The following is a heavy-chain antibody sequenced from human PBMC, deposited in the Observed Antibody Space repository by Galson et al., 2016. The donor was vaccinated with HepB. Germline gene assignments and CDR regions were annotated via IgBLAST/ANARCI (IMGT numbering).Heavy chain of an antibody. Sequence: ETLSLTCTVSNGSVSSYSYYWSWFRQPPGKGLEWIGYIYYSGSTNYNPSPKSRVTMSLDTSKTQFSLKLTSVTAADTAVYYCAREAVTTAYGVAVWGQGTTVTVSS. CDR1: NGSVSSYSYY. CDR2: IYYSGST. CDR3: AREAVTTAYGVAV. D-gene: IGHD4-17*01. V-gene: IGHV4-61*01. J-gene: IGHJ6*02.